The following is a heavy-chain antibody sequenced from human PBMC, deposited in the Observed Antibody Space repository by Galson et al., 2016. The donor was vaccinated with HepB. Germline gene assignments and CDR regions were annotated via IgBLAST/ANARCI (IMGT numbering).Heavy chain of an antibody. D-gene: IGHD5-24*01. J-gene: IGHJ4*02. Sequence: ETLSLTCSVSGGPINSRNYYWGWIRQPPGKGLEWIGSFYNYGSTYSNPSLGGRITISVDTSNNQFSLKMISVTAADTAVYYCGIAPSKWGQGTLVIVSS. CDR3: GIAPSK. CDR2: FYNYGST. V-gene: IGHV4-39*01. CDR1: GGPINSRNYY.